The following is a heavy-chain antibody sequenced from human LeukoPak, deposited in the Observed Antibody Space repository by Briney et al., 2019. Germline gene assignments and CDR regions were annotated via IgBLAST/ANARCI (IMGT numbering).Heavy chain of an antibody. CDR3: ARGPRGGRNFDY. J-gene: IGHJ4*02. D-gene: IGHD3-16*01. CDR2: INPSGGST. Sequence: ASVKLSCKVSGYTLSKLSMHWVRQAPGQGLEWMGIINPSGGSTSYAQKFQGRITMTRDMSTSTVYMELSSLRSEDTAGYYCARGPRGGRNFDYWGEGTLVTVSS. V-gene: IGHV1-46*01. CDR1: GYTLSKLS.